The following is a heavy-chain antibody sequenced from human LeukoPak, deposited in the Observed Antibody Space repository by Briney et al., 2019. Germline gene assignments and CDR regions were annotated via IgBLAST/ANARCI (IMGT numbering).Heavy chain of an antibody. CDR1: NGSFSNYY. V-gene: IGHV4-34*01. Sequence: SETLSLTCAVNNGSFSNYYWTWIRQSPGKGLQWIGEISRSGTTNYNPSLKSRLTLSMDESKNHLSLTLTSVTAADTALYFCARGGGNYLFFCDRGRLDPWGQGTLVTVSS. D-gene: IGHD2-15*01. J-gene: IGHJ5*02. CDR2: ISRSGTT. CDR3: ARGGGNYLFFCDRGRLDP.